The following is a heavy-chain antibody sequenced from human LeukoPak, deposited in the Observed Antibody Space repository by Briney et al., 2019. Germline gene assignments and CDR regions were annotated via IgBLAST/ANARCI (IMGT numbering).Heavy chain of an antibody. D-gene: IGHD3-22*01. CDR2: INPNSGGT. J-gene: IGHJ4*02. V-gene: IGHV1-2*02. CDR1: GYTFTGYY. Sequence: ASVTVSCTASGYTFTGYYMHWVRQAPGQGLEWMGWINPNSGGTNYAQKFQGRVTMTRDTSISTAYMELSRLRSDDTAVYYCASAPDSSGYLYDYWGQGTLVTVSS. CDR3: ASAPDSSGYLYDY.